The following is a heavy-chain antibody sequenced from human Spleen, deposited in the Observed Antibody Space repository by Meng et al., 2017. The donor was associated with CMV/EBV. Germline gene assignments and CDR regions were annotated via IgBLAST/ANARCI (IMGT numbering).Heavy chain of an antibody. D-gene: IGHD5-24*01. V-gene: IGHV3-48*03. J-gene: IGHJ4*02. CDR1: GFSFSSYE. CDR2: ISSSGGTI. CDR3: ARVVEVAVVKGPELGHFDY. Sequence: GESLKISCAASGFSFSSYEVNWVRQSPGKGLEWVSYISSSGGTIYYADSVKGRFTISRDNAKHSLYLQMNSLRAEDTAVYYCARVVEVAVVKGPELGHFDYWGQGTLVTVSS.